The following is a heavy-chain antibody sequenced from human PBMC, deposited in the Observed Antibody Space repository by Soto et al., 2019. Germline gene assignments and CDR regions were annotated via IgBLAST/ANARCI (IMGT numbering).Heavy chain of an antibody. V-gene: IGHV4-34*01. CDR1: GGSFSGYY. CDR2: INHSGST. D-gene: IGHD2-21*01. J-gene: IGHJ4*02. Sequence: PSETLSLTCAVYGGSFSGYYWRWIRQPPGKGLEWIGEINHSGSTNYNPSLKSRVTISVDTSKNQFSLKLSSVTAADTAVYYCARVWRCGGDCYHPATLDYWGQGTLVTVSS. CDR3: ARVWRCGGDCYHPATLDY.